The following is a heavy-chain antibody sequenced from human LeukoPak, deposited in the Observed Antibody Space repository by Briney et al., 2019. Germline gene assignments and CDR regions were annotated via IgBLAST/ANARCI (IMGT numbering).Heavy chain of an antibody. Sequence: GGSLRLSCAASGFTFSSYSMNWVRQAPGKGLEWVSSISSSSSYIYYADSVKGRFTISRDNAKNSLYLQMNSLRAEDTAVYCCARGEKNSYGPDYYYGMDVWGQGTTVTVSS. CDR1: GFTFSSYS. D-gene: IGHD5-18*01. CDR2: ISSSSSYI. J-gene: IGHJ6*02. CDR3: ARGEKNSYGPDYYYGMDV. V-gene: IGHV3-21*01.